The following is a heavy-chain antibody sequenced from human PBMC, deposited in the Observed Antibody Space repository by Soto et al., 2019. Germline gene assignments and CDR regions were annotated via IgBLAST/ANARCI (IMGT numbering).Heavy chain of an antibody. CDR3: AREPNYFYY. J-gene: IGHJ4*02. CDR1: GYTFTSYG. CDR2: ISAYNGNT. V-gene: IGHV1-18*01. Sequence: ASVKVSCKASGYTFTSYGISWVRQAPGQGLEWMGWISAYNGNTKYAQKLQGRVTMTTDTSTSTADMELRSLRSDDTAVYYCAREPNYFYYWGQGTLVPVSS.